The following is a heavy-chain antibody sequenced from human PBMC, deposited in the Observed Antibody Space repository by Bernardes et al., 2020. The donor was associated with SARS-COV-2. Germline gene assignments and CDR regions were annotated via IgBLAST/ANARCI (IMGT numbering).Heavy chain of an antibody. CDR2: IYYSGST. CDR1: GGSISSGGYY. Sequence: SETLSLTCTVSGGSISSGGYYWSWIRQHPGKGLEWIGYIYYSGSTYYNPSLKSRVTISVDTSKNQFSLKLSSVTAADTAVYYCAGEAAALRAPYYGMDVWGQGTTVTVSS. J-gene: IGHJ6*02. D-gene: IGHD5-12*01. V-gene: IGHV4-31*03. CDR3: AGEAAALRAPYYGMDV.